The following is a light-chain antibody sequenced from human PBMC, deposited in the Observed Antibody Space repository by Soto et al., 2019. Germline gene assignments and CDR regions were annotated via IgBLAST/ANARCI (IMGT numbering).Light chain of an antibody. V-gene: IGKV3-20*01. J-gene: IGKJ1*01. CDR1: QSVSSSY. CDR2: GPS. CDR3: QQYGSSPWT. Sequence: EIVLTQSPGTLSLSPGERATLSCRASQSVSSSYLAWYQQKPGQPPRLLIYGPSSRATGIPDRFSGSGSGTDFTLTISRLEPEDFAVYYCQQYGSSPWTFGQGTKVEI.